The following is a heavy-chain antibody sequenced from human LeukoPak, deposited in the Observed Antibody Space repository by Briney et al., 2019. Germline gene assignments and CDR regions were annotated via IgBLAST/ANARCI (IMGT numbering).Heavy chain of an antibody. CDR3: AKDWSGSDYFDY. V-gene: IGHV3-23*01. J-gene: IGHJ4*02. D-gene: IGHD1-14*01. CDR2: ISASGAGT. CDR1: GFTFNTYA. Sequence: GGSLRLSCAASGFTFNTYAMSWVRHAPGKGLEWVSSISASGAGTYYADSVKGRFTISRDNSENTVYLQMNSLRAEDTAIYYCAKDWSGSDYFDYWGQGTLVTVSS.